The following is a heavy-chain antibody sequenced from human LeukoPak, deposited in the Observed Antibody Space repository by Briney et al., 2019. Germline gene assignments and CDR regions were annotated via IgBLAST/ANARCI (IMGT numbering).Heavy chain of an antibody. CDR3: ARHDKMGYSTAAAVDY. CDR2: INHSGST. D-gene: IGHD6-13*01. Sequence: NPSETLSLTCTVSGGSISSSSYFWGWIRQPPGKGLEWIGEINHSGSTNYNPSLKSRVTISVDTSKNQFSLKLSSVTAADTAVYYCARHDKMGYSTAAAVDYWGQGTLVTVSS. V-gene: IGHV4-39*01. J-gene: IGHJ4*02. CDR1: GGSISSSSYF.